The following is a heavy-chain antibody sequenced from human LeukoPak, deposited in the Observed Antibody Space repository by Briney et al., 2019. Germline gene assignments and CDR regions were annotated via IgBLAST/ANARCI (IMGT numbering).Heavy chain of an antibody. CDR1: GFTVSSNY. V-gene: IGHV3-53*01. CDR2: IYSGGST. Sequence: GRSLRLSCAASGFTVSSNYMSWVRQAPGKGLEWVSVIYSGGSTYYADSVKGRFTISRDNSKNTLYLQMNSLRAEDTAVYYCARVGTDYGSGTPDYFDYWGQGTLVTVSS. D-gene: IGHD3-10*01. CDR3: ARVGTDYGSGTPDYFDY. J-gene: IGHJ4*02.